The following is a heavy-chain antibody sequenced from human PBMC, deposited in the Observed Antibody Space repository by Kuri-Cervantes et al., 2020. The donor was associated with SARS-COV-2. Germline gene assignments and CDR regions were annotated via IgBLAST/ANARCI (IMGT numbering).Heavy chain of an antibody. Sequence: LSLTCAASGFTFSSYGMHWVRQAPGKGLEWVSSISSSSSYIYYADSVKGRFTISRDNAKNSLYLQMNSLRAEDTAVYYCARGEPDYWGQGTLVTVSS. D-gene: IGHD1-14*01. CDR2: ISSSSSYI. CDR1: GFTFSSYG. V-gene: IGHV3-21*01. J-gene: IGHJ4*02. CDR3: ARGEPDY.